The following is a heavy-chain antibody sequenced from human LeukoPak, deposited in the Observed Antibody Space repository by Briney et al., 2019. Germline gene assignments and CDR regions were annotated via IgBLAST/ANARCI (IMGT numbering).Heavy chain of an antibody. V-gene: IGHV3-30*03. CDR2: ISYDGSNK. Sequence: PGGSLRLSCAASGFTFSSYGMHWVRQAPGKGLEWVAVISYDGSNKYYADSVKGRFTISRDNSKNTLYLQMNSLRAEDTAVYYCVRENSRNAFDIWGQGTMVTVSS. J-gene: IGHJ3*02. CDR3: VRENSRNAFDI. D-gene: IGHD2/OR15-2a*01. CDR1: GFTFSSYG.